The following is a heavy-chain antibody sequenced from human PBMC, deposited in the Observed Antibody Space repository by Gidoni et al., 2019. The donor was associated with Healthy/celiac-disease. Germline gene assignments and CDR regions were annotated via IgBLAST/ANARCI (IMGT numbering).Heavy chain of an antibody. Sequence: EVQLVESGGGLVQPGGSLRLSCAASGFTFSRYSMNWVRQGPGTGLGWVSYSSSSSTTIYYADSVKGRFTISRDNAKNSLYLQMNSLRDEDTAVFYCARGYCRGGSCYSGDAFDIWGQGTMVTVSS. CDR1: GFTFSRYS. J-gene: IGHJ3*02. D-gene: IGHD2-15*01. CDR2: SSSSSTTI. V-gene: IGHV3-48*02. CDR3: ARGYCRGGSCYSGDAFDI.